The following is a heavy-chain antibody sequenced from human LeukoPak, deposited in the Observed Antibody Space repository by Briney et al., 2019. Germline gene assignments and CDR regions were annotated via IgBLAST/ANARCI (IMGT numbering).Heavy chain of an antibody. V-gene: IGHV3-7*03. D-gene: IGHD3-16*01. J-gene: IGHJ6*02. CDR2: IKQDGSAK. Sequence: GGSLRLSCAASGFTFSRHWMYWVRQAPGKGLEWVANIKQDGSAKPYVDSVKGRFTISRDNAKNSLFLQMNSLRAEDTAVYYCARSGLTLRLGTHSKPGGMDVWGQGTTVTVSS. CDR3: ARSGLTLRLGTHSKPGGMDV. CDR1: GFTFSRHW.